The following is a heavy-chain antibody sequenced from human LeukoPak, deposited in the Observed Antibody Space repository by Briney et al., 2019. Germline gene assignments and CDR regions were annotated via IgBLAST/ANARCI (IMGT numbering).Heavy chain of an antibody. V-gene: IGHV4-59*08. CDR3: ARVTDPRYNWFDP. J-gene: IGHJ5*02. CDR2: IYYSGST. Sequence: PSETLSLTCTVSGGSISSNYWSWIRQPPGKGLEWIGYIYYSGSTNNNPSLKSRVTISVDTSKNQFSLKLSSVTAADTAVYYCARVTDPRYNWFDPWGQGTLVTVSS. D-gene: IGHD2-21*02. CDR1: GGSISSNY.